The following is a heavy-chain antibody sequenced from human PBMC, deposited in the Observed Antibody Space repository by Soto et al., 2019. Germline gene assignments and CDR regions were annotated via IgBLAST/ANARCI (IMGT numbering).Heavy chain of an antibody. D-gene: IGHD5-18*01. CDR2: ISYDRSNK. Sequence: GGSLRLSCAASGFTFSSYAMHWVRQAPGKGLEWVAVISYDRSNKYYADSVKGRFTISRDNSKNTLYLQMNSLRAEDTAVYYCARPWDPLGIQLWLRRYYYYGMDVWGQGTTVTVSS. J-gene: IGHJ6*02. CDR1: GFTFSSYA. CDR3: ARPWDPLGIQLWLRRYYYYGMDV. V-gene: IGHV3-30-3*01.